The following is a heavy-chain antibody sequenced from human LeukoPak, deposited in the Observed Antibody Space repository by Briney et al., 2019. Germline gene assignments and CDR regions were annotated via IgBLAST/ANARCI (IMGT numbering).Heavy chain of an antibody. CDR3: ARDHRSVAGQFDY. CDR2: INSDGSST. Sequence: PGGSLRLSCAASGFTFSPSWMHWVRQAPGKGLVWVSRINSDGSSTTYADSVRGRFTISRDNAKNTLYLQMNSLRAEDTAIYYCARDHRSVAGQFDYWGQGTLVTVSS. V-gene: IGHV3-74*01. CDR1: GFTFSPSW. J-gene: IGHJ4*02. D-gene: IGHD6-19*01.